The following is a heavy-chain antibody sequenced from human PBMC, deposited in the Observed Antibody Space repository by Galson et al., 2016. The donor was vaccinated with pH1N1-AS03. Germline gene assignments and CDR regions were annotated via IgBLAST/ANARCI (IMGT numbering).Heavy chain of an antibody. J-gene: IGHJ6*02. CDR1: GFSLDLYA. CDR2: FSLDSDWI. V-gene: IGHV3-9*01. D-gene: IGHD3-16*01. CDR3: TKDLAPGGADV. Sequence: SLRLSCAVSGFSLDLYAMHWVRQIPGKGLEWVSGFSLDSDWIGYADSVKGRFTVSRDKDKNSLYLEMNNLRTEDTALYYCTKDLAPGGADVWGQGTTVTVSS.